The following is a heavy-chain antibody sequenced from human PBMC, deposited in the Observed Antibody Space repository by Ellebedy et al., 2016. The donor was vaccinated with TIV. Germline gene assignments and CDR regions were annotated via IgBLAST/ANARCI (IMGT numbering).Heavy chain of an antibody. CDR1: GITFSNAW. Sequence: GESLKISCAASGITFSNAWMHWVRQAPGKGLEWVGRIKSKNDGGTIDYAAPVKGRFTISRDDSKDTVYLQMNSLRVDDTAVYYRATSRARVYWGQGTLVTVSS. CDR3: ATSRARVY. V-gene: IGHV3-15*07. CDR2: IKSKNDGGTI. J-gene: IGHJ4*02.